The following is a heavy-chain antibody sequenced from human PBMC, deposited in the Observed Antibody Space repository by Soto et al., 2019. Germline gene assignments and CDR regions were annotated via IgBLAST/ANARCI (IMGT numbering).Heavy chain of an antibody. CDR2: IDWDDDK. V-gene: IGHV2-70*11. CDR1: GFSLSTSGMC. Sequence: SGPTLVNPTQTLTLTCTFSGFSLSTSGMCVSWIRQPPGKALEWLARIDWDDDKYYSTSLKTRLTISKDTSKNQVVLTMTNMDPVDTATYYCARSALQGYSYGYGVFDYWGQGTLVTVSS. D-gene: IGHD5-18*01. CDR3: ARSALQGYSYGYGVFDY. J-gene: IGHJ4*02.